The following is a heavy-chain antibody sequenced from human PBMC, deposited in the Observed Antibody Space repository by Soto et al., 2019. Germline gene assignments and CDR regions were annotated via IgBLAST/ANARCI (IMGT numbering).Heavy chain of an antibody. V-gene: IGHV5-10-1*01. CDR2: IDPTDSYT. Sequence: GESLKIYCKSSGYSFTNYWISWVRRMPGKGLELMGRIDPTDSYTNYSPSFQGHVTISADKSINTAFLQWSSLKSSDTAMYFCARQNRPGIGLMAYGNHYYGMDXWGQGTRVTVS. CDR3: ARQNRPGIGLMAYGNHYYGMDX. J-gene: IGHJ6*02. D-gene: IGHD2-8*01. CDR1: GYSFTNYW.